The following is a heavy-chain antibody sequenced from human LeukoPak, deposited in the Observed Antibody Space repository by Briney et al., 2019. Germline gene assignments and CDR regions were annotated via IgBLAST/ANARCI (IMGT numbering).Heavy chain of an antibody. Sequence: PGGSLRLSCAAFGFIFDDYAMHWVRQAPGKGLEWVSGISWNSGNIGYADSVKGRFTTSRDNAKNSLYLQMNSLRAEDTAVYYCAPWGIPGEWGPGTLVTVSS. CDR1: GFIFDDYA. V-gene: IGHV3-9*01. D-gene: IGHD2-21*01. CDR2: ISWNSGNI. J-gene: IGHJ4*02. CDR3: APWGIPGE.